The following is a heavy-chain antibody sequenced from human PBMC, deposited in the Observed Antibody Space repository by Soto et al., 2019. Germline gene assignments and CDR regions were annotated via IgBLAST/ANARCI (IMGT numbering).Heavy chain of an antibody. Sequence: EVQLVESGGGLVQPGGSLRLSCAASGFTLSTYWMHWVRQVPGKGLVWVSRISSGGTYTNYADSVKGRFTISRDSARNTLFLQLSSLRAEDTALYYCAKDVDTVGLSDGSGYFDLWGQGALVTVSS. V-gene: IGHV3-74*01. CDR3: AKDVDTVGLSDGSGYFDL. D-gene: IGHD3-22*01. J-gene: IGHJ4*02. CDR2: ISSGGTYT. CDR1: GFTLSTYW.